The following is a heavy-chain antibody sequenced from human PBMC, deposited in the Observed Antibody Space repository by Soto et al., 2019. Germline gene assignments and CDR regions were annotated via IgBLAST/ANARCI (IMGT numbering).Heavy chain of an antibody. J-gene: IGHJ5*02. Sequence: SETLSLTCTVSGGSISSSSYYWGWIRQPPGKGLEWIGSIYYSGSTYYNPSLKSRVTISVDTSKNQFSLKLSSVTAADTAVYYCAREGLAARGWFDPWGQGTLVTVSS. CDR1: GGSISSSSYY. CDR3: AREGLAARGWFDP. V-gene: IGHV4-39*02. CDR2: IYYSGST. D-gene: IGHD6-6*01.